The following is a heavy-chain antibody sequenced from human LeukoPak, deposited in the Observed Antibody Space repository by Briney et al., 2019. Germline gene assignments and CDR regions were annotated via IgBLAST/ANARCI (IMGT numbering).Heavy chain of an antibody. CDR3: ARGGFYSNYGMDWFDP. CDR1: GGSFSGYY. V-gene: IGHV4-34*01. D-gene: IGHD4-11*01. J-gene: IGHJ5*02. Sequence: SETLSLTCAVYGGSFSGYYWSWIRQPPGKGLEWIGEINHSGSTNYNPSLKSRVTISVDTSKNQFSLKLSPVTAADTAVHYCARGGFYSNYGMDWFDPWGQGTLVTVSS. CDR2: INHSGST.